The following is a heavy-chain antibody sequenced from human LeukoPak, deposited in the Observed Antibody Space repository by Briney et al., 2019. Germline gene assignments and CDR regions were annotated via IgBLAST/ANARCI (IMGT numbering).Heavy chain of an antibody. CDR1: GGSISSYY. D-gene: IGHD4-23*01. Sequence: SETLSLTCTVSGGSISSYYWSWIRQPPGKGLEWIGYIYYSGGTNYNPSLKSRVTISVDTSKNQFSLKLSSVTAADTAVYYCARFARSTVANDYWGQGTLVTVSS. J-gene: IGHJ4*02. CDR2: IYYSGGT. V-gene: IGHV4-59*01. CDR3: ARFARSTVANDY.